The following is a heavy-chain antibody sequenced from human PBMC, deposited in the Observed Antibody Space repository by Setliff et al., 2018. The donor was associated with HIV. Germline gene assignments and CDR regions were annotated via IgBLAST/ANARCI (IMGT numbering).Heavy chain of an antibody. CDR3: VTGSAARPFDY. Sequence: GASVKVSCKAPADTFSSERNAISWVRQAPGQGLEWMGRIIPIYGITQYLQKIQDRVTISDDRYTSTAYLEVRSLRSDDTAVCYYVTGSAARPFDYWGQGTLVTVSS. D-gene: IGHD6-6*01. J-gene: IGHJ4*02. CDR1: ADTFSSERNA. V-gene: IGHV1-69*04. CDR2: IIPIYGIT.